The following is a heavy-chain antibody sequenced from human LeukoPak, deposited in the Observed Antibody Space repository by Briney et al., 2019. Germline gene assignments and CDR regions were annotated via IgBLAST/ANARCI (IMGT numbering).Heavy chain of an antibody. V-gene: IGHV3-9*01. CDR2: ISGNSDNI. CDR3: AKGGYIAAAGTVYYYMDV. J-gene: IGHJ6*03. Sequence: PGGSLRLSCAASGFTFDHYAMHWVRLVSGKGLEWVSRISGNSDNIAYADSVKGRFTISRDNSKNTLYLQMNSLRAEDTAVYYCAKGGYIAAAGTVYYYMDVWGKGTTVTVSS. CDR1: GFTFDHYA. D-gene: IGHD6-13*01.